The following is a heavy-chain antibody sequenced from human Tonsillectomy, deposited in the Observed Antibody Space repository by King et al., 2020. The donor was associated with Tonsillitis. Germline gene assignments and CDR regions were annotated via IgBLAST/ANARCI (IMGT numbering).Heavy chain of an antibody. CDR1: GFTFSSYA. V-gene: IGHV3-30*01. D-gene: IGHD2-2*01. CDR2: ISYDGRKK. CDR3: ARDFRADCSSTSCYWEIEG. J-gene: IGHJ4*02. Sequence: QVQLVESGGGVVQPGRSLRLSCAASGFTFSSYAMHWVRQAPGKGLEWVAVISYDGRKKYYADSVKGRFTISRDNSKNTLYLQMNSLGAEDTAVYYCARDFRADCSSTSCYWEIEGWGQGTLVTVSS.